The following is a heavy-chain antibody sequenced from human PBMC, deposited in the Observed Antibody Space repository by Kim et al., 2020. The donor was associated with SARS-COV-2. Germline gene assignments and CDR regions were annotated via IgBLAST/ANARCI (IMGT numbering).Heavy chain of an antibody. CDR3: AREWVIAAAPQLDS. D-gene: IGHD6-13*01. J-gene: IGHJ4*02. CDR2: IDTNTGNP. V-gene: IGHV7-4-1*02. CDR1: GYTFTTHA. Sequence: ASVKVSCKASGYTFTTHALNWVRQAPGKGLEWMGWIDTNTGNPTYAKGFTGRFVFSLDTSVSTAYLQISGLESADSATYYCAREWVIAAAPQLDSWGQGALVTVSS.